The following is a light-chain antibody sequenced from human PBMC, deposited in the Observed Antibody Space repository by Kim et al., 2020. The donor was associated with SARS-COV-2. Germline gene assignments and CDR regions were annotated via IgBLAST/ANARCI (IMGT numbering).Light chain of an antibody. Sequence: VSPGQTASITCSGHKLGDKHAYWYQQKPSQSPGLVIYQDIKRPSGIPERFAGSNSGNTVTLTISGTQSMEEADYYCQAWDSSTAVFGGGTQLTVL. CDR1: KLGDKH. CDR2: QDI. CDR3: QAWDSSTAV. J-gene: IGLJ3*02. V-gene: IGLV3-1*01.